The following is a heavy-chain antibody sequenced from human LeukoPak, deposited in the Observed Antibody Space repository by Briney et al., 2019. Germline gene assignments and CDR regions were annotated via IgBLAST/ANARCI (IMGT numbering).Heavy chain of an antibody. CDR3: ARANDGDSITAAGTN. V-gene: IGHV4-59*01. D-gene: IGHD6-13*01. CDR2: IYYSGST. J-gene: IGHJ4*02. Sequence: SETLSLTCAVYGGSFSGYYWSWIRQPPGKGLEWIGCIYYSGSTTYNPSLKSRVTISVGTSKNQFSLKLSSVTAADTAVYYCARANDGDSITAAGTNWGQGTLVTVSS. CDR1: GGSFSGYY.